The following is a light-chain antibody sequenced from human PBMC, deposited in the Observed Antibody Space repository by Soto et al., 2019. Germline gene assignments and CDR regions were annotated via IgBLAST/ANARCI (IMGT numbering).Light chain of an antibody. Sequence: DIQMPQSPSSLFASVGDRVTITCRASQNIRSYLNWYQQKPGKAPQLLIYATSSLQTGVPSRFSASGSGTDFSLVISDLQPEDSATYYCQQGYSSRWTSGRGTKVDIK. CDR1: QNIRSY. CDR3: QQGYSSRWT. CDR2: ATS. J-gene: IGKJ1*01. V-gene: IGKV1-39*01.